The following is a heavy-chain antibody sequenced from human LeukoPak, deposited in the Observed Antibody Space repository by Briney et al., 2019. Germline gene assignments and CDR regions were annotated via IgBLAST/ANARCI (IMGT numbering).Heavy chain of an antibody. J-gene: IGHJ4*02. Sequence: PGGSLRLSCAASGFTFSSYEMNWVRQAPGKGLEWVSYISSSGGTIYYADSVKGRFTISRDNAMNSLYLEMNSLRAEDTAVYYCARDNRGIAVAYDYWGQGALVTVSS. CDR1: GFTFSSYE. V-gene: IGHV3-48*03. CDR3: ARDNRGIAVAYDY. D-gene: IGHD6-19*01. CDR2: ISSSGGTI.